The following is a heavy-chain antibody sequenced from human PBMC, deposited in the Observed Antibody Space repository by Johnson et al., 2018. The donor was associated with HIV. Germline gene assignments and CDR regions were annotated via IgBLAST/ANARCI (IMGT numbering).Heavy chain of an antibody. CDR2: ISYDGSNQ. CDR1: GFTFSSYA. V-gene: IGHV3-30*04. D-gene: IGHD2-15*01. CDR3: AKDEEVYCSGGSCYANAFDI. J-gene: IGHJ3*02. Sequence: QMQLVESGGGVVQPGRSLRLSCAASGFTFSSYAMHWVRQAPGKGLEWVAVISYDGSNQYYAESVKGRFTISSDNSKNTLSLQMNSLRAEDTAVYYWAKDEEVYCSGGSCYANAFDIWGQGTMVTVSS.